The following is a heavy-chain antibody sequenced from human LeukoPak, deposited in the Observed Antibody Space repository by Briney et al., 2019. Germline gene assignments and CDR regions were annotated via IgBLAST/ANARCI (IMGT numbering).Heavy chain of an antibody. D-gene: IGHD2-2*01. Sequence: GASVKVSGKASGGTFSSYAISWVRQAPGQGLEWMGRIIPILGIANYAQKFHGRVTITRNTSISTAYMELSSLRSEDTAVYYCARGQKAGCSSTSCYYNYWGQGTLVTVSA. CDR1: GGTFSSYA. V-gene: IGHV1-69*04. CDR3: ARGQKAGCSSTSCYYNY. CDR2: IIPILGIA. J-gene: IGHJ4*02.